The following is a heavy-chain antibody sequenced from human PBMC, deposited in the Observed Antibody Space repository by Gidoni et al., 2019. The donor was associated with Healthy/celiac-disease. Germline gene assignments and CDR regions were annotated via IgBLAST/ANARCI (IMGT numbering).Heavy chain of an antibody. Sequence: EVQLVESGGGLVKPGGSLRLSCAASGFTFSSYSMNWVRQAPGKGLEWVSSMSSSSSYIYYADSVKGRFTISRDNAKNSLYLQMNSLRAEDTAVYYCARGPRYSSSSAFDIWGQGTMVTVSS. CDR2: MSSSSSYI. V-gene: IGHV3-21*06. J-gene: IGHJ3*02. CDR3: ARGPRYSSSSAFDI. CDR1: GFTFSSYS. D-gene: IGHD6-13*01.